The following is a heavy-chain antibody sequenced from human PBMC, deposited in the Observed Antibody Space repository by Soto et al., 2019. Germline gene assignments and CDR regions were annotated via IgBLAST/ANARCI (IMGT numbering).Heavy chain of an antibody. J-gene: IGHJ4*02. CDR1: GGPISSGGYS. D-gene: IGHD3-22*01. Sequence: SETLSLTCAVAGGPISSGGYSWSWIRQPPGKGLEWIGYIYHSGSTYYNPSLKSRVTISVDRSKNQFSLKLSSVTAADTAVYYCARGYDSGDFDYWGQGTLVTVSS. CDR3: ARGYDSGDFDY. V-gene: IGHV4-30-2*01. CDR2: IYHSGST.